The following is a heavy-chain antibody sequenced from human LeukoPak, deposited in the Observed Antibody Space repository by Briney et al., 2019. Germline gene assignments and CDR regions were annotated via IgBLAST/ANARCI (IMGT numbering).Heavy chain of an antibody. CDR3: AKMITFGGVIVLKHFDY. V-gene: IGHV3-48*03. D-gene: IGHD3-16*02. CDR2: ISSSGSAI. CDR1: VFTFSSYE. Sequence: GGSLRLSCAASVFTFSSYEMNWVRQAPGKGQEWVSYISSSGSAIYYADSVKVRFTISTDNAKNSLYLQMNSLRAEDTAVYYCAKMITFGGVIVLKHFDYWGQGTLVTVSS. J-gene: IGHJ4*02.